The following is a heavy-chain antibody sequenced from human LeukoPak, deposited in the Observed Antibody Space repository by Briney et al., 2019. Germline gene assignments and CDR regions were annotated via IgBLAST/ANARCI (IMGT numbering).Heavy chain of an antibody. D-gene: IGHD3-10*01. CDR1: GGSLSGYY. CDR3: AGGVTMVRGAPKDYYYGMDV. J-gene: IGHJ6*02. CDR2: INHSGST. V-gene: IGHV4-34*01. Sequence: SETLSLTCAVYGGSLSGYYWSWIRQPPGKGLEWIGEINHSGSTNYNPSLKSRVTISVDTSKNQFSLKLSSVTAADTAVYYCAGGVTMVRGAPKDYYYGMDVWGQGTTVTVSS.